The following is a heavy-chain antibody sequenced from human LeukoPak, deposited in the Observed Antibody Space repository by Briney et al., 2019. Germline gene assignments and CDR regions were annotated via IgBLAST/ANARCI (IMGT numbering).Heavy chain of an antibody. CDR3: AKPLSTPGRFGHGSYAFDI. CDR2: INPSGGST. J-gene: IGHJ3*02. Sequence: ASVKVSCKASGYTFTSYYMHWVRQAPGQGLEWMGIINPSGGSTSYAQKFQGRVTMTRDTSTSTVYMELSSLRSEDTAVYYCAKPLSTPGRFGHGSYAFDIWGQGTMVTVSS. D-gene: IGHD3-10*01. V-gene: IGHV1-46*01. CDR1: GYTFTSYY.